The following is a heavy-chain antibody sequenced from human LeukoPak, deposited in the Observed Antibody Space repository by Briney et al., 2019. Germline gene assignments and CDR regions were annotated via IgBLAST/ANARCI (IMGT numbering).Heavy chain of an antibody. V-gene: IGHV1-18*01. CDR1: GYTYTSYG. D-gene: IGHD6-13*01. CDR2: TSAYNGNT. J-gene: IGHJ5*02. Sequence: ASVKVSCKASGYTYTSYGISWVRQAPGQGLEWMGWTSAYNGNTNYAQKLQGRVTMTTDTSTSTAYMELRSLRSDDTAVYYCAGIAAAGTGFDPWGQGTLVTVSS. CDR3: AGIAAAGTGFDP.